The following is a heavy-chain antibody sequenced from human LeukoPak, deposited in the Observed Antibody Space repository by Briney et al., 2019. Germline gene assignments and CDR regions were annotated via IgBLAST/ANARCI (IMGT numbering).Heavy chain of an antibody. V-gene: IGHV1-2*02. D-gene: IGHD5-24*01. J-gene: IGHJ4*02. CDR1: GYTFIDYY. Sequence: ASVKVSCKASGYTFIDYYLHWVRQAPGQGLEWMGWINPNSGVTHSAQRFQGRVTMTRGTSINTAYMELSGLTSDDTAVYYCARDKDGYNYVAYWGQGTLVTVSS. CDR3: ARDKDGYNYVAY. CDR2: INPNSGVT.